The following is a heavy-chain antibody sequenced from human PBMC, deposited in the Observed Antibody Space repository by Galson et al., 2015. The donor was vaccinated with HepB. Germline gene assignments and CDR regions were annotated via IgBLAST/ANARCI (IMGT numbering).Heavy chain of an antibody. CDR1: GYSFTSYW. CDR3: ARQSSLVSDGWGMDV. V-gene: IGHV5-10-1*01. Sequence: QSGAEVKKPGESLRISCMGSGYSFTSYWISWVRQMPGKGLEWMGRIDPSDSYTNYSPSFQGHVTISADKSISTAYLQWSSLKASDTAMYYCARQSSLVSDGWGMDVWGQGTTVTVSS. J-gene: IGHJ6*02. D-gene: IGHD2-2*03. CDR2: IDPSDSYT.